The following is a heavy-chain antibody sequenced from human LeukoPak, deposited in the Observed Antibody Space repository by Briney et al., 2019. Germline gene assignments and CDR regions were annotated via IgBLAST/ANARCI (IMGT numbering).Heavy chain of an antibody. CDR1: GYTFTSYG. Sequence: ASVKVSCKASGYTFTSYGISWVRQAPGQGLEWMGWISAYNGNTNYAQKLQGRVTMTTDTSTSTAYMELRSLRSDDTAVYYCARDLGIAAAGKEGDYWGQGTLDTVSS. V-gene: IGHV1-18*01. J-gene: IGHJ4*02. CDR2: ISAYNGNT. CDR3: ARDLGIAAAGKEGDY. D-gene: IGHD6-13*01.